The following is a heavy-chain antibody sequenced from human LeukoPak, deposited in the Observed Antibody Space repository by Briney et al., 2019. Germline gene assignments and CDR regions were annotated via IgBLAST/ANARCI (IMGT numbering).Heavy chain of an antibody. D-gene: IGHD5-18*01. J-gene: IGHJ6*04. CDR3: ARAWIQLWSNMDV. V-gene: IGHV5-10-1*01. Sequence: GEALKISFKGSGYGFTSYWISWVRPMPGKGRGWMGRIDPSDSYTNYSPSFQGHVTISADKSISTAYLQWSSLKASDTAMYYCARAWIQLWSNMDVWGKGTTVTVSS. CDR2: IDPSDSYT. CDR1: GYGFTSYW.